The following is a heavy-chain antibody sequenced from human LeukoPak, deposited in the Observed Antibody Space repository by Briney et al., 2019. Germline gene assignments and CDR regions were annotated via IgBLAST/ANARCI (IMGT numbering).Heavy chain of an antibody. Sequence: ASVRVSCKTSGYTFTKYAVSWVRQAPGQGLEWMGWINTNTGNPTYAQGFTGRFVFSLDTSVSTTYLQISNLKAEDTAVYYCATLYGGNSEGYFDYWGQGTLVTVSS. V-gene: IGHV7-4-1*02. J-gene: IGHJ4*02. CDR2: INTNTGNP. CDR3: ATLYGGNSEGYFDY. CDR1: GYTFTKYA. D-gene: IGHD4-23*01.